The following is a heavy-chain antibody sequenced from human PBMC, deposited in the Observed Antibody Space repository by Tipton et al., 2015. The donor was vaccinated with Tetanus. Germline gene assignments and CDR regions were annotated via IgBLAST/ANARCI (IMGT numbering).Heavy chain of an antibody. CDR1: GASIGSISYY. CDR3: ARAGSDYGDKENGFDI. CDR2: TYYSGST. Sequence: TLSLTCTVSGASIGSISYYWSWIRQPPGKGLEWIGYTYYSGSTGYNPSLKSRVTISIDSSKNQFSLNLNSVTAADTAVYYCARAGSDYGDKENGFDIWGQGTSVTVSS. D-gene: IGHD4-17*01. J-gene: IGHJ3*02. V-gene: IGHV4-30-4*01.